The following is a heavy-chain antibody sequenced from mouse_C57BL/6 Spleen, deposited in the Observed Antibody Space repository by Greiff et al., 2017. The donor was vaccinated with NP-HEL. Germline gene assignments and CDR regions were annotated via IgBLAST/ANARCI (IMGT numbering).Heavy chain of an antibody. Sequence: QVQLQQSGAELARPGASVKLSCKASGYTFTSYGISWVKQSTGQGLEWIGEIYPRSGNTYYNEKVKGKATLTADKSSSTAYMELRSLTSEDSAVYFCARGGGSLYFDYWGQGTTLTVSS. J-gene: IGHJ2*01. CDR3: ARGGGSLYFDY. V-gene: IGHV1-81*01. D-gene: IGHD1-1*02. CDR2: IYPRSGNT. CDR1: GYTFTSYG.